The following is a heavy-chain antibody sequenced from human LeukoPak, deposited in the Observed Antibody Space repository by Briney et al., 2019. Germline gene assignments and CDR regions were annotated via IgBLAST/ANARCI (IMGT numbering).Heavy chain of an antibody. V-gene: IGHV3-23*01. CDR2: ISGSGTGT. J-gene: IGHJ4*02. Sequence: GGSLRLSCAASGPTFSVYAMSWVRQAPGKGLEWVSGISGSGTGTYYADSVKGRFTISRDNSKNMLYLQMNSLYAEDTAVFYCARGGGYSGYLFYFDSRGQGTLVSVSS. CDR3: ARGGGYSGYLFYFDS. CDR1: GPTFSVYA. D-gene: IGHD5-12*01.